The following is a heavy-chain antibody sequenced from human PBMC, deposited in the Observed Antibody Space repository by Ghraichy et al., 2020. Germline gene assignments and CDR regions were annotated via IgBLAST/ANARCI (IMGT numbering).Heavy chain of an antibody. Sequence: GGSLRLSCVGSGFTFSGPNLNWVRLSPGKGLEWVSYITSSGRTIFYADAVKGRFTISRDNAQNSLYLQMNSLRDEDTAVYYCARGSTVVRFYYYDGMDVWGQGTTVTVSS. J-gene: IGHJ6*02. D-gene: IGHD4-23*01. V-gene: IGHV3-48*02. CDR3: ARGSTVVRFYYYDGMDV. CDR1: GFTFSGPN. CDR2: ITSSGRTI.